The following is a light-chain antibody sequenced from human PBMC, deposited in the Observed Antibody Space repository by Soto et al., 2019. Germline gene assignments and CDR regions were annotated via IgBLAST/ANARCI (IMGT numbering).Light chain of an antibody. CDR2: DAS. CDR3: QQSYVLPRT. Sequence: DINMTQSPSFLSASVGASVTITCRANQTITHYLNWYQQKPGRAPALLIYDASSLHSGVPSRFSGRGSGTDFSLTITSLQLADFETYFWQQSYVLPRTFGQGTKVEI. V-gene: IGKV1-39*01. J-gene: IGKJ1*01. CDR1: QTITHY.